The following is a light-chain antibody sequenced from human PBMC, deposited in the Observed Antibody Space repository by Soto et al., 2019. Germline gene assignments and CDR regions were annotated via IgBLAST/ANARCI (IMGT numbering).Light chain of an antibody. V-gene: IGKV3-11*01. CDR3: QQRTNWPPA. Sequence: VLTQSPATLSVSPGERATLSFRASQSVDNNLAWYQQKPGQAPRLLIYDASNRATGIPARFSGSGSGTDFTLAISSLEPEDFAIYYCQQRTNWPPAFGQGTRLEIK. CDR1: QSVDNN. J-gene: IGKJ5*01. CDR2: DAS.